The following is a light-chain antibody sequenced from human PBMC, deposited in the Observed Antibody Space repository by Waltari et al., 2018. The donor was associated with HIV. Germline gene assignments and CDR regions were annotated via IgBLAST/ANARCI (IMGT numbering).Light chain of an antibody. V-gene: IGKV3-20*01. CDR2: AAS. CDR3: QQYGTSPYT. Sequence: EHVLPQSPGTLLFSPGARATLCCRASRSVSSNYLTWYQQIPGQAHRLLIYAASTRANAIPDRCSSSGSGTDFTLTISRLEPEDFAVYYCQQYGTSPYTFGQGTKVEI. J-gene: IGKJ2*01. CDR1: RSVSSNY.